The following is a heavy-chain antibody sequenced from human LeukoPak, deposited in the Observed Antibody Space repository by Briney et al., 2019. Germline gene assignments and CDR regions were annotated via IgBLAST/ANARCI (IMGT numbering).Heavy chain of an antibody. CDR3: AKDSRYNWNDALGYFDY. V-gene: IGHV3-9*01. D-gene: IGHD1-1*01. CDR2: ISWNSGSI. J-gene: IGHJ4*02. Sequence: GGSLRLSCAASGFTFDDYAMHWVRQAPGKGLEWVSGISWNSGSIGYADSVKGRFTISRDNAKNSLYLQMNSLRAEDTALYYCAKDSRYNWNDALGYFDYWGQGTLVTVSS. CDR1: GFTFDDYA.